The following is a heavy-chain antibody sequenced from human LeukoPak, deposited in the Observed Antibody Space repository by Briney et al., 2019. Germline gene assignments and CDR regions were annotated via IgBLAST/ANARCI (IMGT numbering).Heavy chain of an antibody. D-gene: IGHD5-18*01. CDR1: GFTFSDYY. Sequence: GGSLRLSCAASGFTFSDYYMSWIRQAPGKGLEWVSYISSSGSTIYYADSVKGRFTISRDNAKNSLYLQMNSLRAEDTAVYYCARDLGGYSYGYPPLDYWAREPWSPSPQ. CDR3: ARDLGGYSYGYPPLDY. CDR2: ISSSGSTI. V-gene: IGHV3-11*01. J-gene: IGHJ4*02.